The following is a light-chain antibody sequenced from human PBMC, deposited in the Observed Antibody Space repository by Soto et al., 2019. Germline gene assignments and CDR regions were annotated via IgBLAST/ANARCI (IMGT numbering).Light chain of an antibody. CDR3: YSYAGSTTLWV. Sequence: QSALTQPASVSGSPGQSITISCTGTSSDVGSYNLVSWYQQHPGKAPKLMIYEVSKRPSGVSDRFSGSKSGNTASLTVSGLQAEGEADYYCYSYAGSTTLWVFGGGTKLTVL. J-gene: IGLJ3*02. CDR2: EVS. CDR1: SSDVGSYNL. V-gene: IGLV2-23*02.